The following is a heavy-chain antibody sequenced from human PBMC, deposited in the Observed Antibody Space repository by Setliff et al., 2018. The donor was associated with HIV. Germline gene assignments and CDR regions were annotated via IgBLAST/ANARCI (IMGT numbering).Heavy chain of an antibody. J-gene: IGHJ3*02. CDR2: INAGNGNT. V-gene: IGHV1-3*01. CDR1: GYSFINYA. Sequence: ASVKVSCKASGYSFINYAINWLRQAPGRGLEWMGWINAGNGNTKYSQKFQGRVTITRDASASTAYMELSSLRSEDTAVYYCARAPPSNWALIDAFDIWGQGTMVTVSS. CDR3: ARAPPSNWALIDAFDI. D-gene: IGHD7-27*01.